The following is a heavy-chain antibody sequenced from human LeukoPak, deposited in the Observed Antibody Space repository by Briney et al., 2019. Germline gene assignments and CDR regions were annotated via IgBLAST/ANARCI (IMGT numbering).Heavy chain of an antibody. CDR2: IKPNSGVT. Sequence: ASVTVSFTTSGYTFATYFMHWVRQAPGQGLEWMGYIKPNSGVTNYAQKFRGRVTMTWDTSISTAYIELSGLTSDDTAIYYCARPTYCGSDCYFNFDYWGQGTLVTVSS. D-gene: IGHD2-21*02. J-gene: IGHJ4*02. CDR1: GYTFATYF. CDR3: ARPTYCGSDCYFNFDY. V-gene: IGHV1-2*02.